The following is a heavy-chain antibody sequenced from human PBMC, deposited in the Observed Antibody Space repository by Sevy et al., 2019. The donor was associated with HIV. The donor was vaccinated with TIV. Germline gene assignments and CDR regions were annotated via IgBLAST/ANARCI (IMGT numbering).Heavy chain of an antibody. D-gene: IGHD3-22*01. CDR2: ISFDGDTK. Sequence: GESLKISCAASGFSFRNFGMHWVRQAPGKGLEWLALISFDGDTKYYGDSVKGRFTISRDNSKNTLYLQMNSLRVEDTAVYYCAKRGGHDTSGYVRYYYYGMDVWGQGTTVTVSS. J-gene: IGHJ6*02. CDR3: AKRGGHDTSGYVRYYYYGMDV. CDR1: GFSFRNFG. V-gene: IGHV3-30*18.